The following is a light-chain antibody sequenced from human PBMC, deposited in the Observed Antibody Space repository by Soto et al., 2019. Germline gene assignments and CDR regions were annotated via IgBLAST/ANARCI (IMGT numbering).Light chain of an antibody. J-gene: IGKJ2*01. CDR2: DAS. CDR3: QQYDNLPYT. CDR1: QDISNF. V-gene: IGKV1-33*01. Sequence: DIQMTQSPSSLSASVGERVTITCQASQDISNFLNWNQQKPGKAPKLLIYDASNLETGVPSRFSGSGSGTDFTFTISSLQPEDIATYYCQQYDNLPYTFGQGTKLEIK.